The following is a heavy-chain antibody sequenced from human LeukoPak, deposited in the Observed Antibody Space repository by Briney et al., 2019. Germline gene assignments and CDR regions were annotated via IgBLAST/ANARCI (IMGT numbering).Heavy chain of an antibody. CDR2: ISASGGST. V-gene: IGHV3-23*01. J-gene: IGHJ4*02. Sequence: GGSLRLSCAASGFTFSSYAMSWVRQAPGNGLEWVSAISASGGSTYYADSVKGRFTISRDNSKNTLYLQMNSLRAEDTAVYYCAKDSPIIQLWLVFDYWGQGTLVTVSS. D-gene: IGHD5-18*01. CDR3: AKDSPIIQLWLVFDY. CDR1: GFTFSSYA.